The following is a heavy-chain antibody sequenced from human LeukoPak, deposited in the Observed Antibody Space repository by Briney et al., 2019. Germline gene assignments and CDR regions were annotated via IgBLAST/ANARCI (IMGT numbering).Heavy chain of an antibody. CDR1: GFTFSSYA. Sequence: GGSLRLSCAASGFTFSSYAMHWVRQAPGKGLEYVSAISSNGGSTYYANSVKGRFTISRDNSKNTLYLQMNSLRAEDTAVYYCARDNPYGGCLDYWGQGTLVTVSS. V-gene: IGHV3-64*01. J-gene: IGHJ4*02. D-gene: IGHD2-8*02. CDR3: ARDNPYGGCLDY. CDR2: ISSNGGST.